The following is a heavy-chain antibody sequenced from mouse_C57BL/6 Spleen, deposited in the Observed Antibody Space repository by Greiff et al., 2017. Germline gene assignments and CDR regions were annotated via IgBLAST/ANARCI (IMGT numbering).Heavy chain of an antibody. CDR1: GYTFTDYY. V-gene: IGHV1-26*01. CDR2: INPNNGGT. J-gene: IGHJ2*01. D-gene: IGHD2-1*01. Sequence: VQLQQSGPELVKPGASVKISCKASGYTFTDYYMNWVKQSHGKSLEWIGDINPNNGGTSYNQKFKGKATLTVDKSSSTAYMELRSLTSEDSAVYYCAGGNSYYWGQGTTLTVSS. CDR3: AGGNSYY.